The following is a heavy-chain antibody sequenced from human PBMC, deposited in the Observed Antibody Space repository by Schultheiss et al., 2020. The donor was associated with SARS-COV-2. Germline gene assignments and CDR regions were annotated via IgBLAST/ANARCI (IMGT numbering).Heavy chain of an antibody. CDR3: AKGDTTMISPGLDV. J-gene: IGHJ6*02. CDR2: ISSSSSYI. D-gene: IGHD5-18*01. CDR1: GFTFSSYG. Sequence: GGSLRLSCAASGFTFSSYGMHWVRQAPGKGLEWVSSISSSSSYIYYADSVKGRFTISRDNAKNSLYLQMNSLRAEDTAVYYCAKGDTTMISPGLDVWGQGTTVTVSS. V-gene: IGHV3-21*01.